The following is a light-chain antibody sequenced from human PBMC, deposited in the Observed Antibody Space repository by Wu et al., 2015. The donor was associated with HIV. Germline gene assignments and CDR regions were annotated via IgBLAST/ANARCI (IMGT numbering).Light chain of an antibody. CDR2: CI. Sequence: XSCRASQSVSTFLGLVPTEAWPGSQAPHLWCIQQGTGIPARFSGSGSGTDFTLTISSLEPEDFAIYYCQQRSVWPWTFGQGTKVDIK. CDR1: QSVSTF. J-gene: IGKJ1*01. V-gene: IGKV3-11*01. CDR3: QQRSVWPWT.